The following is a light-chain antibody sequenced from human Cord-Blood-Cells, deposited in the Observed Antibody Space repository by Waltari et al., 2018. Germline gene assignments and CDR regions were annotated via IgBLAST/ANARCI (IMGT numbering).Light chain of an antibody. J-gene: IGLJ2*01. CDR2: DVS. V-gene: IGLV2-14*01. CDR1: SSDVGGYNY. Sequence: QSALTQPASVSGSPGQSITISCTGTSSDVGGYNYVSWYQQHPGKAPKLMIYDVSKRPSGVSNRCSGSKSGNTASLTISGLQAEDEADYYCSSYTSSSTLFGGGTKLTVL. CDR3: SSYTSSSTL.